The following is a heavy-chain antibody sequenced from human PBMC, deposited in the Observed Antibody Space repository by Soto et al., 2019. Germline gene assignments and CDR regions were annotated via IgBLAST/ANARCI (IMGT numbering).Heavy chain of an antibody. CDR3: VKDKDRTWSFDY. CDR1: GFTFSTNV. J-gene: IGHJ4*02. D-gene: IGHD2-8*02. Sequence: GGSLRLSCGASGFTFSTNVMHWVRQSPGKGLEWVAFMSHDGKNKYYVGSVKGRFTISRDNSKNTLYLQMDSLRPEDTALYYCVKDKDRTWSFDYWGQGTLVTVSS. V-gene: IGHV3-30*18. CDR2: MSHDGKNK.